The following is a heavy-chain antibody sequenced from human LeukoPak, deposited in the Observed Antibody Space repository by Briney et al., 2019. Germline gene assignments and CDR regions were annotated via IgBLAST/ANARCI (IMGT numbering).Heavy chain of an antibody. CDR3: ASGLRYFDWLIDY. V-gene: IGHV1-69*02. D-gene: IGHD3-9*01. CDR1: GGTFSSYT. CDR2: IIPILGIA. Sequence: SVKVSCKASGGTFSSYTISWVRQAPGQGLEWMGRIIPILGIANSAQKFQGRVTITADKSTSTAYMELSSLRSEDTAVYYCASGLRYFDWLIDYWGQGTLVTVSS. J-gene: IGHJ4*02.